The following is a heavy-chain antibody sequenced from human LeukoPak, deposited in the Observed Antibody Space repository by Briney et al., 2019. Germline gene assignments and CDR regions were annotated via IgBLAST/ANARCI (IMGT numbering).Heavy chain of an antibody. V-gene: IGHV4-34*01. Sequence: SETLSLTCAVYGGSFSGYYWSWIRQPPGKGLEWIGEINHSGSTNYNPSLKSRVTISVDTSKNQFSLKLSSVTAADTAVYYCARDFWSGYYISGAFDCWGQGTLVTVSS. CDR2: INHSGST. J-gene: IGHJ4*02. CDR3: ARDFWSGYYISGAFDC. CDR1: GGSFSGYY. D-gene: IGHD3-3*01.